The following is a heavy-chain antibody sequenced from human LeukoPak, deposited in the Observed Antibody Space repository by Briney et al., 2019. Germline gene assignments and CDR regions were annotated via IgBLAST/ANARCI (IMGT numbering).Heavy chain of an antibody. V-gene: IGHV5-51*01. D-gene: IGHD2-2*01. CDR1: GYSSTNYL. CDR2: IYPGDSDT. CDR3: ARRHRYCSTTGCYAVDY. J-gene: IGHJ4*02. Sequence: GESLKISCKGSGYSSTNYLIAWVGQMPGKGLEWMGIIYPGDSDTRYSPSFQGQVTISADKSISTAYLQWSSLKASDTAMYYCARRHRYCSTTGCYAVDYWGQGTLVTVSS.